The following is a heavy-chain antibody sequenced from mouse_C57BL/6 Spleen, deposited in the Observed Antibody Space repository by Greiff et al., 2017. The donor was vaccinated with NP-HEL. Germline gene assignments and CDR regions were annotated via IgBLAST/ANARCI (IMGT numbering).Heavy chain of an antibody. CDR3: AVLYAMDY. V-gene: IGHV1-52*01. Sequence: QVQLQQPGAELVRPGSSVKLSCKASGYTFTSYWMHWVKQRPIQGLEWIGNIDPSDSEPHYNQKFKDKATLTVDKSSSTAYMQLSSLTSEDSAVYYCAVLYAMDYWGQGTSVTVSS. CDR2: IDPSDSEP. J-gene: IGHJ4*01. CDR1: GYTFTSYW.